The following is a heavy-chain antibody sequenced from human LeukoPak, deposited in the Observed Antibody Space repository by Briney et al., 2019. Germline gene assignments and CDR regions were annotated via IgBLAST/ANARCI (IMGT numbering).Heavy chain of an antibody. CDR1: GYTSTAYY. D-gene: IGHD1-26*01. CDR3: ARGSGNYWFDP. Sequence: ASVKVSCKASGYTSTAYYIHWVRQAPGQGLEWMAWINPNTGDTNYAQKFQGRVIMARDTSISTAYMELSRLRSDDTAVYYCARGSGNYWFDPWGQGTLVTVSS. CDR2: INPNTGDT. J-gene: IGHJ5*02. V-gene: IGHV1-2*02.